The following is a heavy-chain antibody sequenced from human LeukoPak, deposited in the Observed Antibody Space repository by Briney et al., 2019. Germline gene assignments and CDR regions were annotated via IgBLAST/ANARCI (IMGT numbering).Heavy chain of an antibody. CDR3: ATLPHGLGYCGGDCYLQP. V-gene: IGHV3-21*01. Sequence: PGGSLRLSCVISGFTFSSYSMNWVRQAPGRGLEWVSAISSSSTYIYYADSVKGRFTISRDNAKNSLYLQMNSLRAEDTAVYYCATLPHGLGYCGGDCYLQPWGPGTLVTVSS. D-gene: IGHD2-21*02. CDR2: ISSSSTYI. CDR1: GFTFSSYS. J-gene: IGHJ5*02.